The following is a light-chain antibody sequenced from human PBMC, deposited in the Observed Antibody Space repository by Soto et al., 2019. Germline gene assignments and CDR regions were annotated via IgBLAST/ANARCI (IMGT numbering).Light chain of an antibody. Sequence: TQSPSTLSASVGDRVTITCRASQSISSWLAWYQQKPGKAPKVLIYKASSLESGVPSRFSGSGSGTEFTLTISSLQPDDFATYYCQQYDSYSTFGQGTKVEIK. CDR3: QQYDSYST. CDR2: KAS. V-gene: IGKV1-5*03. CDR1: QSISSW. J-gene: IGKJ1*01.